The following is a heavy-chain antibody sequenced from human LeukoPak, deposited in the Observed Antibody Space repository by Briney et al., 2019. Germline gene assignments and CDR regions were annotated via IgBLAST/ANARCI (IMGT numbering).Heavy chain of an antibody. CDR3: ARDFHDGTPRFLEWSTGY. J-gene: IGHJ4*02. Sequence: ASVKVSCKASGGTFSSYAISWVRQAPGQGLEWMGGIIPIFGTANYAQKFQCRVTITADESTSTAYMELNSLRAEDTAVYYCARDFHDGTPRFLEWSTGYWGQGTLVTVSS. CDR1: GGTFSSYA. CDR2: IIPIFGTA. D-gene: IGHD3-3*01. V-gene: IGHV1-69*13.